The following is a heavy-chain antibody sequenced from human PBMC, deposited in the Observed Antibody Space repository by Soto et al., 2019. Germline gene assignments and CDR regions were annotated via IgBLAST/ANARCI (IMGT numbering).Heavy chain of an antibody. Sequence: RKISCQGSGYRFTSSWIGWVRQMPGKGLEWLGNVYPSDSDVRYSPSFEGRVTISADNSINTAYLHLLNLKASDTAIYYCTKGATSTFDSWGQGTRVTVSS. J-gene: IGHJ4*02. CDR2: VYPSDSDV. CDR1: GYRFTSSW. CDR3: TKGATSTFDS. V-gene: IGHV5-51*01. D-gene: IGHD3-16*01.